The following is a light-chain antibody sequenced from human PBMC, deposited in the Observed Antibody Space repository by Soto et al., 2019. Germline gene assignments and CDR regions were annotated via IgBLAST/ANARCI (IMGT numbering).Light chain of an antibody. V-gene: IGKV2-28*01. Sequence: DIVMTQSPLSLPVTPGEPASISCRSSQSLLHSNGYNYLDWYLQKPGQSPQLLIYLGSNRASGVPDRFSGSGSGTDFTLKISRVEAEDVGVYYCMQALQTSITFGQGTRLEI. CDR2: LGS. CDR3: MQALQTSIT. CDR1: QSLLHSNGYNY. J-gene: IGKJ5*01.